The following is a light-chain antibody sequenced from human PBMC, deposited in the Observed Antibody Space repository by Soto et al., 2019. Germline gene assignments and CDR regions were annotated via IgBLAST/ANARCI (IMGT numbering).Light chain of an antibody. V-gene: IGKV3-11*01. Sequence: EIVLTQSPATLSLSPGEIATLSCRASQSVSSYLAWYQQKPGQAPRLLIYDTSNRATGIPARFSGSGSGTDFTLTISRLEPEDFGVYYCQQRSNWPPLTFGGGTKVDIK. J-gene: IGKJ4*01. CDR2: DTS. CDR3: QQRSNWPPLT. CDR1: QSVSSY.